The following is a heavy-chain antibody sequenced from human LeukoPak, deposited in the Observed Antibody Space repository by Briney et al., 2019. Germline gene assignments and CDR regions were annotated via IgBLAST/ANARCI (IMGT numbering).Heavy chain of an antibody. J-gene: IGHJ4*02. CDR2: IYPGDSDT. V-gene: IGHV5-51*01. D-gene: IGHD2-2*01. Sequence: GESLKTSCRGSGYSFTTCWIGWVRQMPGKGLEWMGIIYPGDSDTRYSPSFQGQVTMSADKSINTAYLQWSSLKASDTAMYYCARRQGCSSTSCPPDSWGQGTLVTVSS. CDR3: ARRQGCSSTSCPPDS. CDR1: GYSFTTCW.